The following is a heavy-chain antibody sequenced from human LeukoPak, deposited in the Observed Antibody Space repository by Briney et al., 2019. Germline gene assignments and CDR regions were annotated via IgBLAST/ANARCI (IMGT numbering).Heavy chain of an antibody. D-gene: IGHD3-22*01. CDR2: ISSSGSTI. CDR1: GFTFSDYY. V-gene: IGHV3-11*04. Sequence: PGGSLRLSCAASGFTFSDYYMSWIRQAPGKGLEWVSYISSSGSTIYYADSVKGRFTISRDNAKNSLYLQMNSLRAEDTAVYYCAREWAYYDSSGYYSLFDYGGQGTLVTVSS. CDR3: AREWAYYDSSGYYSLFDY. J-gene: IGHJ4*02.